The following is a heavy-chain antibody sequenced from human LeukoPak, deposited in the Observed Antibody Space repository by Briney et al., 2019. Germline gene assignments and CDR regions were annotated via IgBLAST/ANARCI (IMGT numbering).Heavy chain of an antibody. V-gene: IGHV4-34*01. J-gene: IGHJ4*02. CDR2: INHSGST. D-gene: IGHD6-13*01. CDR3: ARGLYSSSWPLDY. Sequence: PSETLSLTCAVYGESFSGYYWRWICQPPGKGLEWIGEINHSGSTNYNPSLKSRVTISVDTSKNQFSLKLSSVTAADTAVYYCARGLYSSSWPLDYWGQGTLVTVSS. CDR1: GESFSGYY.